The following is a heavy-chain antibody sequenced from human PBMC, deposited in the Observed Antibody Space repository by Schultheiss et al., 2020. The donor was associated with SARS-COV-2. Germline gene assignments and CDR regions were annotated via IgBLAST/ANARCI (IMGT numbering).Heavy chain of an antibody. J-gene: IGHJ5*02. D-gene: IGHD6-6*01. CDR2: INHSGST. V-gene: IGHV4-34*01. Sequence: SETLSLTCAVSDGSFSGYYWSWIRQPPGKGLEWIGEINHSGSTNYNPSLKSRVTISVDTSKNQFSLKLSSVTAADTAVYYCARAGYSSSNWFDPWGQGTLVTVSS. CDR1: DGSFSGYY. CDR3: ARAGYSSSNWFDP.